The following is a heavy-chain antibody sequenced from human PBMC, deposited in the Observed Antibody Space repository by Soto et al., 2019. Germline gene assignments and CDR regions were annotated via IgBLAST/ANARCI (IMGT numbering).Heavy chain of an antibody. Sequence: GGSLRLSCAASGFTFSRYAMSWVSQAPGKGLEWVSAISGSGGSTYYADYVKGRFTISRDNSKNTLYLQMNSLRAEDTAVYYCAKVPYYDILTGSPRSAFDIWGQGTMVTVSS. D-gene: IGHD3-9*01. CDR3: AKVPYYDILTGSPRSAFDI. CDR2: ISGSGGST. J-gene: IGHJ3*02. V-gene: IGHV3-23*01. CDR1: GFTFSRYA.